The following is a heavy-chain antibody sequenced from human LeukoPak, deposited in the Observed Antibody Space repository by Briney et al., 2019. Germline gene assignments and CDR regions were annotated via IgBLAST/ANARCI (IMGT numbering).Heavy chain of an antibody. CDR1: GFTFSSNY. J-gene: IGHJ6*02. CDR2: IYSGGST. CDR3: ARDNGMVRGANVGYYYYYGMDV. D-gene: IGHD3-10*01. Sequence: GGSLRLSCAASGFTFSSNYMSWVRQAPGKGLEWVSVIYSGGSTYYADSVKGRFAISRDNSKNTLYLQMNSLRAEDTAVYYCARDNGMVRGANVGYYYYYGMDVWGQGTTVTVSS. V-gene: IGHV3-53*01.